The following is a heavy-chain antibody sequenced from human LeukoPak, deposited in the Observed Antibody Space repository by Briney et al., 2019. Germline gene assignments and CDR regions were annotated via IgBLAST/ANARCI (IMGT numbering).Heavy chain of an antibody. D-gene: IGHD2-21*02. Sequence: PGGSLRLSCAASGFTFSSYAMSWVRQAPGKGLEWVSSTSGSGGSIYYADSVKGRFTISRDNSKNTLYLQMNSLRVDDTAVYHCAKGIPVTAIRYFDYWGQGALVTVSS. V-gene: IGHV3-23*01. CDR1: GFTFSSYA. CDR3: AKGIPVTAIRYFDY. J-gene: IGHJ4*02. CDR2: TSGSGGSI.